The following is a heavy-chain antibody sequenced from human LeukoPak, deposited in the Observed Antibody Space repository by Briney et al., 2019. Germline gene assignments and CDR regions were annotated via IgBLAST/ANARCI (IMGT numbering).Heavy chain of an antibody. D-gene: IGHD2-2*01. CDR1: GCTFTDNF. CDR3: ARALGVVPVAP. V-gene: IGHV1-2*02. J-gene: IGHJ5*02. CDR2: IIPNSGDT. Sequence: ASVTVSCRASGCTFTDNFMHWVRQAPGKGLEWVGRIIPNSGDTLYAQKFKGRVTMTRDTSISTAYMELSRLRSDDTAVYYCARALGVVPVAPWGQGTLVTVSS.